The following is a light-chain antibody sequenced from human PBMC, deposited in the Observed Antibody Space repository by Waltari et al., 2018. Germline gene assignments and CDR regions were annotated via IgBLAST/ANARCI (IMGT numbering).Light chain of an antibody. CDR1: QNINIW. CDR3: QQYDTFLGT. Sequence: DIQMTQSPSILSASIGDRVTMTCRASQNINIWLAWYQHKPEKGPRLLIYKASTLERGVSSRFSGSGTGTNFSLTITSLQPDDSATYYCQQYDTFLGTFGQGTRLDI. CDR2: KAS. V-gene: IGKV1-5*03. J-gene: IGKJ1*01.